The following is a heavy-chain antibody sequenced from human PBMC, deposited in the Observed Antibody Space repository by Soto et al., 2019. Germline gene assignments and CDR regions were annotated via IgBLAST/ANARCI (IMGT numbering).Heavy chain of an antibody. Sequence: EVQLVESGGGLVKPGGSLRLSCAASGFTFSSYSMNWVRQAPGKGLEWVSSISSSSSYIYYADSVKGRFTISRDNAKNSLYLQMNSLRAEDTDVYYCARGSGDSSGCVYCDYWGQGTLVTVSS. CDR1: GFTFSSYS. CDR3: ARGSGDSSGCVYCDY. CDR2: ISSSSSYI. V-gene: IGHV3-21*01. J-gene: IGHJ4*02. D-gene: IGHD6-19*01.